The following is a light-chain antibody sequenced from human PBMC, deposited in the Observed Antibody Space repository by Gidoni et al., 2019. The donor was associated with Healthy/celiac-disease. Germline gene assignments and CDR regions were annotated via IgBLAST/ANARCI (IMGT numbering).Light chain of an antibody. CDR2: QDS. J-gene: IGLJ2*01. CDR3: QAWDSSTVV. Sequence: YERTQPPSVSVSPGQTASITCSGDKLGDKYACWYQQKPGQSPVLVIYQDSKRPSGIPERFSGSNSGNTATLTISGIQAMDEADYYCQAWDSSTVVFGGGTKLTVL. CDR1: KLGDKY. V-gene: IGLV3-1*01.